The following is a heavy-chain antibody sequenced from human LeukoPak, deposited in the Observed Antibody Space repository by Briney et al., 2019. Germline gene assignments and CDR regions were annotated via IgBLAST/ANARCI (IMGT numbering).Heavy chain of an antibody. J-gene: IGHJ6*03. CDR2: IIPIFGTA. V-gene: IGHV1-69*05. D-gene: IGHD3-3*01. CDR3: ARDSLGYDFWSGYERFDYYYYYMDV. Sequence: SVKVSCKASGGTFSSYAISWVRQAPGQGLEWMGGIIPIFGTANYAQKFQGRVTITTDESTSTAYLELSSLRSEDTAVYYCARDSLGYDFWSGYERFDYYYYYMDVWGKGTTVTVSS. CDR1: GGTFSSYA.